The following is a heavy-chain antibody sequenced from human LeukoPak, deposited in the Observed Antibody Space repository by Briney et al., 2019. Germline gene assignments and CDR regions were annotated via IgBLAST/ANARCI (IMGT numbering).Heavy chain of an antibody. CDR3: ARDRDGSGSYGP. D-gene: IGHD3-10*01. Sequence: SETLSLTCTVSGCSISSGYYWGWIRQPPGKGMEWIGSIYHSGSTYYNPSLKSRVTISVDTSKNQFSLKLSSVTAADTAVYYCARDRDGSGSYGPWGQGTLVTVSS. V-gene: IGHV4-38-2*02. CDR2: IYHSGST. J-gene: IGHJ5*02. CDR1: GCSISSGYY.